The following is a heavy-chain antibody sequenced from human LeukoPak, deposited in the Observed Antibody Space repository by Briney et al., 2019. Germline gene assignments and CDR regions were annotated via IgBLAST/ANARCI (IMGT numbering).Heavy chain of an antibody. Sequence: ETLSLTCAVYGGSFSGYYWSWIRQAPGKGLEWVANIKQDGSEKYYVDSVKGRFTISRDNAKNSLYLQMNSLRAEDTAVYYCARDGYNYFDYWGQGTLVTVSS. V-gene: IGHV3-7*01. CDR3: ARDGYNYFDY. CDR1: GGSFSGYY. D-gene: IGHD5-24*01. J-gene: IGHJ4*02. CDR2: IKQDGSEK.